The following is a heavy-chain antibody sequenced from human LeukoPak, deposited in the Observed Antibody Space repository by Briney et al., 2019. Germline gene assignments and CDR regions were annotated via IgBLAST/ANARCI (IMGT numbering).Heavy chain of an antibody. CDR2: IYYSGST. D-gene: IGHD3-22*01. Sequence: SQTLSPTCTVSGGSISNGDYYWSWIRQPPGKGLEWIGYIYYSGSTNYNPSLKSRVTISVDTSKNQFSLKLTSVTAADTAVYYCARGLTYYFDSSGYYVTDAFDIWGQGTMVTVSS. J-gene: IGHJ3*02. V-gene: IGHV4-30-4*01. CDR1: GGSISNGDYY. CDR3: ARGLTYYFDSSGYYVTDAFDI.